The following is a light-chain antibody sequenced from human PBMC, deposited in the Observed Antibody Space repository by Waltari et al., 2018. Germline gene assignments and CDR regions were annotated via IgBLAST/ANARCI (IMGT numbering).Light chain of an antibody. CDR1: NRDIGNYNY. CDR2: VVN. Sequence: QSALTQPASVSGSPGPSITISCTGTNRDIGNYNYVSWYPQHPGKAPQVIIYVVNNRPSGLSNRFSGFTSGNTGSVTISGLQDEDEADYYGCSCTRASTGVFGGGTKLTVL. CDR3: CSCTRASTGV. J-gene: IGLJ3*02. V-gene: IGLV2-14*01.